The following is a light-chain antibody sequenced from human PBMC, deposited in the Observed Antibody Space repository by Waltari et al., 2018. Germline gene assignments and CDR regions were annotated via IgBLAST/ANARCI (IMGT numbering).Light chain of an antibody. V-gene: IGKV4-1*01. CDR2: WAS. J-gene: IGKJ4*01. Sequence: DIVMTQSPDSLAVSLGERATINCKSSQTVLYSSNNKNYLAWFQQKQGQPPKLLIYWASTRESGVPDRFNGSGSGTDFTLTINSLQAEDVAVYYCQQYYGSPLTFGGGTKVEIK. CDR1: QTVLYSSNNKNY. CDR3: QQYYGSPLT.